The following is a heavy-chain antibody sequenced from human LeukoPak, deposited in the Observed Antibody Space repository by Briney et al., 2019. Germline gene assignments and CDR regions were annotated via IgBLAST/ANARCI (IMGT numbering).Heavy chain of an antibody. CDR1: GFTLSSYW. V-gene: IGHV3-7*01. D-gene: IGHD6-19*01. CDR2: IKQDGSEK. CDR3: AKDLGSGWYNGAFDI. J-gene: IGHJ3*02. Sequence: GGSLRLSCAASGFTLSSYWMNWVRQAPGKGLEGVANIKQDGSEKYYVDSVKGRFTISRDNAKNSLYLQMNSLRAEDTAVYYCAKDLGSGWYNGAFDIWGQGTMVTVSS.